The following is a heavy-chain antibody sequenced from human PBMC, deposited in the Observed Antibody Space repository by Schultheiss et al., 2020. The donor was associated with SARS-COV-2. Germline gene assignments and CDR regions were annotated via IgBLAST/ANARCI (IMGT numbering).Heavy chain of an antibody. CDR1: GFTFSSYA. J-gene: IGHJ4*02. Sequence: GGSLRLSCAASGFTFSSYAMHWVRQAPGKGLEWVAVISYDGSNKYYADSVKGRFTISRDNSKNTLYLQMNSLRPEDAAIYYCARDQKGSAWALDHWGQGTLVTVSS. CDR3: ARDQKGSAWALDH. V-gene: IGHV3-30*01. CDR2: ISYDGSNK. D-gene: IGHD6-19*01.